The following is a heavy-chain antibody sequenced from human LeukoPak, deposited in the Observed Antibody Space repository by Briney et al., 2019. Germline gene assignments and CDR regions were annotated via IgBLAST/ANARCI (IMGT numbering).Heavy chain of an antibody. V-gene: IGHV4-38-2*02. J-gene: IGHJ4*02. Sequence: PSETLSLTCTVSGYSISSGYYWGWIRQPPGKGLEWIGSIYHSGSTYYNPSLKSRVTISVDTSKNQFSLKLSSVTAADTAVYYCARRPYYYGSGSYYNSWGQGTLVTVSS. CDR1: GYSISSGYY. CDR3: ARRPYYYGSGSYYNS. CDR2: IYHSGST. D-gene: IGHD3-10*01.